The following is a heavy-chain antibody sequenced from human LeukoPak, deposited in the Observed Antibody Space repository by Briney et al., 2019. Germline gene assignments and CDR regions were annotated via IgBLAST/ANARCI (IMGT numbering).Heavy chain of an antibody. CDR2: IYYSGST. CDR1: GGSISSYY. Sequence: SSETLSLTCTVSGGSISSYYWSWIRQPPGKGLEWIGYIYYSGSTNYNPSLKSRVTISIDTSKNQFSLKVSSVTAADTAVYYCARALLPTYYYGSGSYRRAFDIWGQGTMVTVSS. D-gene: IGHD3-10*01. V-gene: IGHV4-59*12. CDR3: ARALLPTYYYGSGSYRRAFDI. J-gene: IGHJ3*02.